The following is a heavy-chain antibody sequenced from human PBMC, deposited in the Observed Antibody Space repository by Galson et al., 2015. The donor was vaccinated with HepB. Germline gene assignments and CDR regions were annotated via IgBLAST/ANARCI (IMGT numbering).Heavy chain of an antibody. Sequence: SLRLSCAASGFTFSDNYMSWIRQAPGKGLEWLSYISRSGSTIYYADSVKGRFTISRDNAKNSVYLQMNSLRAEDTAVYYCAREFSTSSYYFDYWGQGTLVTVSS. CDR2: ISRSGSTI. V-gene: IGHV3-11*01. CDR1: GFTFSDNY. CDR3: AREFSTSSYYFDY. D-gene: IGHD6-6*01. J-gene: IGHJ4*02.